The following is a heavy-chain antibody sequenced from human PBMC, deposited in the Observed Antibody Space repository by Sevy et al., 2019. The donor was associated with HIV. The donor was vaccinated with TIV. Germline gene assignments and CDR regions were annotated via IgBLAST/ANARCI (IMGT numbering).Heavy chain of an antibody. CDR2: IGYDGSNK. CDR1: GFTPSTYG. CDR3: ARDPRMYGDYLLAYFDS. D-gene: IGHD2-8*01. V-gene: IGHV3-33*01. Sequence: GGSLRLSCAASGFTPSTYGMHWVRQAPGKGLEWVAVIGYDGSNKYYADSVKGQFTISRDNSKNTLFLQMDSLMAEDTAVYYCARDPRMYGDYLLAYFDSWGQGTLVTVSS. J-gene: IGHJ4*02.